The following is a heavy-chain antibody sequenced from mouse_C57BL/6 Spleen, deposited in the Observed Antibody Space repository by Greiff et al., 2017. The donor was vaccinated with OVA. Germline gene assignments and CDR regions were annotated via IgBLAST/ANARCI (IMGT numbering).Heavy chain of an antibody. J-gene: IGHJ4*01. CDR3: ARDHGYYLMDY. CDR1: GYSITSGYY. CDR2: ISYDGSN. D-gene: IGHD2-3*01. Sequence: EVKLVESGPGLVKPSQSLSLTCSVTGYSITSGYYWNWIRQFPGNKLEWMGYISYDGSNNYNPSLKNRISITRDTSKNQFFLKLNSVTTEDTATYYCARDHGYYLMDYWGQGTSVTVSS. V-gene: IGHV3-6*01.